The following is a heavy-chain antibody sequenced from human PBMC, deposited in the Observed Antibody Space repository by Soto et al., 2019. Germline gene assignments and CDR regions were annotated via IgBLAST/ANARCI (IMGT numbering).Heavy chain of an antibody. Sequence: ASVKVSCKTSGYNFPNYGVSWVRQAPGQGLEWMGGINPDKGDTNYAQKFRDRVTITRDTSISTVYMDLRRMTSDDTAVYFCTRDRSGATFQYWGLGTLVTVSS. CDR1: GYNFPNYG. J-gene: IGHJ4*02. CDR2: INPDKGDT. V-gene: IGHV1-2*02. CDR3: TRDRSGATFQY. D-gene: IGHD1-26*01.